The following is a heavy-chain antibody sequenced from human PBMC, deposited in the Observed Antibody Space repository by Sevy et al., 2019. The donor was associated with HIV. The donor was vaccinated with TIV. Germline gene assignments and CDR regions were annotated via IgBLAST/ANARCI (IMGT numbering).Heavy chain of an antibody. CDR1: GYTLTELS. Sequence: ASVKVSYKVSGYTLTELSMHWVRQAPGKGLEWMGGVDPEDGETIYAQKFQGRVTMTEDTSTDTAYMELSSLRSEDTAVYYCATSSIMITFGGVIVIRGHDAFDIWDQGTMVTVSS. CDR2: VDPEDGET. D-gene: IGHD3-16*02. CDR3: ATSSIMITFGGVIVIRGHDAFDI. J-gene: IGHJ3*02. V-gene: IGHV1-24*01.